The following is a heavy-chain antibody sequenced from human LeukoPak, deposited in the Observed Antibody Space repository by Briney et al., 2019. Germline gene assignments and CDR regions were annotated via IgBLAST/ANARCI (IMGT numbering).Heavy chain of an antibody. CDR3: ARDIGDYDFWSGDAFDI. J-gene: IGHJ3*02. D-gene: IGHD3-3*01. Sequence: ASVKVSCKASGYTFTSYAMHWVRQAPGQRLEWMGWINAGNGNTKYSQKFQGRVTITRDTSASTAYMELSSLGSEDTAVYYCARDIGDYDFWSGDAFDIWGQGTMVTVSS. CDR1: GYTFTSYA. CDR2: INAGNGNT. V-gene: IGHV1-3*01.